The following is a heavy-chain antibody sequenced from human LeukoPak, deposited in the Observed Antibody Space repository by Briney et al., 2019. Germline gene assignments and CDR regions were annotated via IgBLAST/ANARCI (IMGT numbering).Heavy chain of an antibody. CDR3: ARQGDFRVAYYFDY. CDR1: GGSISSSY. J-gene: IGHJ4*02. CDR2: IYYSGST. V-gene: IGHV4-59*08. D-gene: IGHD3-3*01. Sequence: SETLSLTCTASGGSISSSYWSWIRRPPGKGLEWIGYIYYSGSTNYNPSLKSRVTISVDTSKNQFSLKLNSVTAADTAVYYCARQGDFRVAYYFDYWGQGTLVTVSS.